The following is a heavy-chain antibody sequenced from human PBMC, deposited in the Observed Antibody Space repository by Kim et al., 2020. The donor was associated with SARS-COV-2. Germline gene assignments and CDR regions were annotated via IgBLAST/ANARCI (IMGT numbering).Heavy chain of an antibody. CDR3: VRGAAGFAP. D-gene: IGHD6-13*01. V-gene: IGHV4-59*09. CDR2: SGST. J-gene: IGHJ5*02. Sequence: SGSTNDNPSLKSRVIISVDTSKNQFSLRLTSVSTTDTAVYYCVRGAAGFAPWGQGTLVTVSS.